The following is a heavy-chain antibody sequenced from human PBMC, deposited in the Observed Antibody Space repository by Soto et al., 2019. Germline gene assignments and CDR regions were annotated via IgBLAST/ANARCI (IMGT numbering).Heavy chain of an antibody. V-gene: IGHV1-18*04. Sequence: QVQLVQSGAEVKNPGASVKVSCKASGYTFTSYGITWVRQAPGQGLEWMGWISAHNGDTTYAQKFQGRVTMTTDTSMRTAYMELRSLRSDDTAVYFCARVRLSLFDYWGQGTLVTVSS. D-gene: IGHD3-10*01. J-gene: IGHJ4*02. CDR3: ARVRLSLFDY. CDR1: GYTFTSYG. CDR2: ISAHNGDT.